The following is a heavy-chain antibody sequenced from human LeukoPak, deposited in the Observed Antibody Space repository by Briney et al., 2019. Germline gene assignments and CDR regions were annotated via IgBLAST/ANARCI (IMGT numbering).Heavy chain of an antibody. CDR2: ISGSGGST. Sequence: GGSLRLSCAASGFTFSSYAMRWVRRAPGKGLEWVSAISGSGGSTYYADSVKGRFTISRDNSNNTLYLQMNSLRAEDTAVYYCAKGREGYCSSTSCYWGAFDIWGQGTMVTVSS. CDR3: AKGREGYCSSTSCYWGAFDI. V-gene: IGHV3-23*01. CDR1: GFTFSSYA. J-gene: IGHJ3*02. D-gene: IGHD2-2*01.